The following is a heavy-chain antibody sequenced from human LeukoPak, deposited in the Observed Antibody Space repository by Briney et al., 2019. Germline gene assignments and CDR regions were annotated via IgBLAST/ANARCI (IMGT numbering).Heavy chain of an antibody. CDR3: ARGQGGYSGYDYSGNWFDP. Sequence: ASVKVSCKASGYTFTIYDINWVRQATGQGLEWMGWMNPNSGNTGYAQKFQGRVTMARNTSISTAYMELSSLRSEDTAVYYCARGQGGYSGYDYSGNWFDPWGQGTLVTVSS. D-gene: IGHD5-12*01. CDR1: GYTFTIYD. J-gene: IGHJ5*02. V-gene: IGHV1-8*01. CDR2: MNPNSGNT.